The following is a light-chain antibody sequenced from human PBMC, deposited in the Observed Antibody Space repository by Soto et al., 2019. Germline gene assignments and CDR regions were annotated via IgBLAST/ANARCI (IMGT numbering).Light chain of an antibody. CDR2: DVS. CDR3: SSYTSSTSVV. V-gene: IGLV2-14*03. CDR1: NSDVGGYDY. J-gene: IGLJ2*01. Sequence: QSALTQPASVSGSPGQSITISCTGTNSDVGGYDYISWYQQHPDKAPKLMIYDVSNRPSGVSNRFSGSKSGNTASLTISGLQAEDEADYYCSSYTSSTSVVFGGGTKLTVL.